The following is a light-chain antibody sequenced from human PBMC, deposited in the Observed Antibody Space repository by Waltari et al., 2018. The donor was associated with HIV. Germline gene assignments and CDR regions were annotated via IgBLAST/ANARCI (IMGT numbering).Light chain of an antibody. CDR2: EVS. V-gene: IGLV2-8*01. J-gene: IGLJ2*01. CDR3: ASYAGHDRFVL. CDR1: SGDIGNYDY. Sequence: QPALIQPPSASGSPGQSVTISCTGPSGDIGNYDYVSWYQQHPGKAPQSIIYEVSQRSSGVPDRFSGSKSGNTASLTVSGLQAEDEADYYCASYAGHDRFVLLGGGTKVTVL.